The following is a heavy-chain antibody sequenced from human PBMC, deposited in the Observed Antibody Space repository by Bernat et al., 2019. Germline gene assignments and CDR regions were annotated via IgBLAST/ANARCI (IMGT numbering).Heavy chain of an antibody. CDR1: GFTFSSYG. CDR3: ARDGETYGSGSRPYYYYYGMDV. Sequence: VQLVESGGGLVQPGGSLRLSCAASGFTFSSYGMHWVRQAPGKGLEWVAVIWYDGSNKYYADSVKGRFTISRDNSKNTLYLQMNSLRAEDTAVYYCARDGETYGSGSRPYYYYYGMDVWGQGTTVTVSS. CDR2: IWYDGSNK. J-gene: IGHJ6*02. D-gene: IGHD3-10*01. V-gene: IGHV3-33*08.